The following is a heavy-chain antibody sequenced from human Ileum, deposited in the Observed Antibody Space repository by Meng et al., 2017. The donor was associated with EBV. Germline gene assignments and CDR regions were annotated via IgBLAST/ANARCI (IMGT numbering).Heavy chain of an antibody. Sequence: GPLRRAGAECKTPGALVRVCCKPSGYPCSNFYIHWVRQGPGQVLERMGMINLRNGDTTYAQKFGGSVTMTRDTSTSTVYMELSRLTSEDTAGYYCAREYPATNFFDYWGQGSLVTVSS. J-gene: IGHJ4*02. CDR2: INLRNGDT. V-gene: IGHV1-46*01. CDR3: AREYPATNFFDY. CDR1: GYPCSNFY. D-gene: IGHD1-14*01.